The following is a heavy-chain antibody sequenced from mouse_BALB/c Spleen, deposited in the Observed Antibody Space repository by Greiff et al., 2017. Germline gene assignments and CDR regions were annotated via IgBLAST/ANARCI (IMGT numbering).Heavy chain of an antibody. V-gene: IGHV1-4*01. CDR2: INPSSGYT. CDR1: GYTFTSYT. CDR3: ARYDYDAAMDY. D-gene: IGHD2-4*01. J-gene: IGHJ4*01. Sequence: QVQLKQSGAELARPGASVKMSCKASGYTFTSYTMHWVKQRPGQGLEWIGYINPSSGYTNYNQKFKDKATLTADKSSSTAYMQLSSLTSEDSAVYYCARYDYDAAMDYWGQGTSVTVSS.